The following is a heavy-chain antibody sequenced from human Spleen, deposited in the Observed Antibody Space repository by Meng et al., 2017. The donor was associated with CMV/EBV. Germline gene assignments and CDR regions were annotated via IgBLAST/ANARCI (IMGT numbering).Heavy chain of an antibody. V-gene: IGHV3-15*01. CDR1: GFSFNNAW. CDR2: IKSRADGGTT. J-gene: IGHJ3*02. D-gene: IGHD1-26*01. Sequence: GGSLRLSCAASGFSFNNAWMTWVRQAPGKGLEWVGRIKSRADGGTTDFAAPVKGRFSISRDDSKNTLYLQMNSLKTEDTAVYYCAKDRRGATTDAFDIWGQGTMVTVSS. CDR3: AKDRRGATTDAFDI.